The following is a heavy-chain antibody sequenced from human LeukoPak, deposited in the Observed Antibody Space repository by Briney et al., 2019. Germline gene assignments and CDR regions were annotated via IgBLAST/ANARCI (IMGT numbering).Heavy chain of an antibody. CDR1: GGSISSYY. D-gene: IGHD6-19*01. CDR2: IYYSGST. J-gene: IGHJ5*02. V-gene: IGHV4-59*01. CDR3: ARALPGIAVAASFWVSHGNWFDP. Sequence: SETLSLTCTVSGGSISSYYWSWIRQPPGKGLEWIGYIYYSGSTNYNPSLKSRVTISVDTSKKQFSLKLRSVTAADTAVYYCARALPGIAVAASFWVSHGNWFDPWGQGTLVTVSS.